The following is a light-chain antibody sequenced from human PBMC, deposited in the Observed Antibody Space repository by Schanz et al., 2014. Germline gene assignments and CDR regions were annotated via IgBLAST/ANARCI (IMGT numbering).Light chain of an antibody. Sequence: QSALTQPPSASGSPGQSVTISCTGTSSDVGGDNFVSWYQQHPGKAPKLMIYEINKRPSGVPDRFSGSKSGNTASLTVSGLQAEDEADYYCLSYDTSRHWVFGGGTKLTVL. CDR3: LSYDTSRHWV. J-gene: IGLJ3*02. V-gene: IGLV2-8*01. CDR1: SSDVGGDNF. CDR2: EIN.